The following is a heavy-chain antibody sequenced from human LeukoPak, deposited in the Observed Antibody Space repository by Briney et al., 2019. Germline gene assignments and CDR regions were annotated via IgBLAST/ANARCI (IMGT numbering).Heavy chain of an antibody. D-gene: IGHD6-19*01. J-gene: IGHJ4*02. CDR3: ARVRFTYSSGSQPRDY. Sequence: ASVKVSCKASGGTFSSYAISWVRQAPGQGLEWMGRIIPILGIATYAQKFQGRVTITADKSTSTAYMELSSLRSEDTAVYYCARVRFTYSSGSQPRDYWGQGTLVTVSS. CDR1: GGTFSSYA. CDR2: IIPILGIA. V-gene: IGHV1-69*04.